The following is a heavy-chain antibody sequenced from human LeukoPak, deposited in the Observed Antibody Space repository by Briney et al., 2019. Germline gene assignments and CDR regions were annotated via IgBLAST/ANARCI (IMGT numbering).Heavy chain of an antibody. CDR3: ASRRFGDA. CDR2: INHSGST. J-gene: IGHJ5*02. Sequence: SESLSLTCAVYGGSFSGYYWSWIRQPPGKGLEWIGEINHSGSTNYNPSLKSRVTISVDTSKNQFSLKLSSVTAADTAVYYCASRRFGDAWGQGTLVTVSS. V-gene: IGHV4-34*01. D-gene: IGHD3-10*01. CDR1: GGSFSGYY.